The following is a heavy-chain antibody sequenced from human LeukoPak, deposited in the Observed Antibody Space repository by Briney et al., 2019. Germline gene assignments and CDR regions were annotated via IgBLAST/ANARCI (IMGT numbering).Heavy chain of an antibody. CDR3: ARDYYGSGNYYYGMDV. Sequence: GASVTVSCTASGYTFTSYGISWVRQAPGQGLEWMGWISAYNGNTNYAQKLQGRVTMTTDTSTSTAYMELRSLRSDDTAVYYCARDYYGSGNYYYGMDVWGQGTTVTVSS. CDR1: GYTFTSYG. J-gene: IGHJ6*02. V-gene: IGHV1-18*01. D-gene: IGHD3-10*01. CDR2: ISAYNGNT.